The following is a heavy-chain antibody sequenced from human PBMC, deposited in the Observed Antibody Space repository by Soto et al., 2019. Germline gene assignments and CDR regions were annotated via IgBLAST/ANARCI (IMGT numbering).Heavy chain of an antibody. CDR1: GFSLSTSGVG. CDR2: IYWGDDK. CDR3: AHRRRSSSWYRWGWFDP. D-gene: IGHD6-13*01. Sequence: QITLKESGPTLVKPTQALTLTCTFSGFSLSTSGVGVGWIRQPPGKALEGLALIYWGDDKRYSPSLKSRLTFSKDTPKEQVVLTMTNMDPVDTATYYCAHRRRSSSWYRWGWFDPWGQGTLVTVSS. V-gene: IGHV2-5*02. J-gene: IGHJ5*02.